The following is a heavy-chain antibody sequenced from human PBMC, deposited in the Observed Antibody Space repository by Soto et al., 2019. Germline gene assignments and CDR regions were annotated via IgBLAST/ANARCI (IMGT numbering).Heavy chain of an antibody. D-gene: IGHD2-15*01. CDR3: ARGSRIRIPAASGRDYYYHGLDV. Sequence: QVQLQQWGAGLLKPSETLSLNCAVYGGSFSGYYWSWIRQPPGQGLVWIGEINHRGSINYNPSLRFRVTMSVDTSKNQFSLKLNSVTAADTAVFYCARGSRIRIPAASGRDYYYHGLDVWGQGTAVTVSS. CDR1: GGSFSGYY. CDR2: INHRGSI. J-gene: IGHJ6*02. V-gene: IGHV4-34*01.